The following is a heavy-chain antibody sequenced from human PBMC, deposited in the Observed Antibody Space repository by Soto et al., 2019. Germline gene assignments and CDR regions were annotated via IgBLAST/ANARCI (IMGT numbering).Heavy chain of an antibody. CDR2: ISPHSGGP. CDR3: AREEQTGANYYLDY. D-gene: IGHD7-27*01. V-gene: IGHV1-2*02. J-gene: IGHJ4*02. Sequence: ASVKVSCKASGYTFTGYYIHWVRQAPGQGLEWMGSISPHSGGPNYAQRFQGRVTMTRDTSMATVYMEMSGLTSDDTAVYYCAREEQTGANYYLDYWGQGTLVTVSS. CDR1: GYTFTGYY.